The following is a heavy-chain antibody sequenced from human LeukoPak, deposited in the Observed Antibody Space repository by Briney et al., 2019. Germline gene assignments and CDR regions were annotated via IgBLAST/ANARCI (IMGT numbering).Heavy chain of an antibody. Sequence: PAASLRLSCAASGFTFSSYEMNWVRQAPGKGLVWVSRINRDGSSTSYADSVKGRFAISRDNAKNTLYLQMNSLRAEDTAVYYCARGGGYSYGSFDYWGQGTVVTVSS. CDR1: GFTFSSYE. CDR3: ARGGGYSYGSFDY. V-gene: IGHV3-74*01. D-gene: IGHD5-18*01. J-gene: IGHJ4*02. CDR2: INRDGSST.